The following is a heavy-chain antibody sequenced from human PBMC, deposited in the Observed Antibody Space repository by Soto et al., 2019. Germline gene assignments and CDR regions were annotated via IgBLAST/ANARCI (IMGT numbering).Heavy chain of an antibody. V-gene: IGHV3-20*04. J-gene: IGHJ6*03. CDR3: ARDGGGCSGGSCYYYYYYMDV. CDR1: GFTFGDYG. Sequence: GGSLRLSCAASGFTFGDYGMSWVRQAPGKGLEWVSGINWNGGSTGYADSVKGRFTISRDNAKNSLYLQMNSLRAEDTALYYCARDGGGCSGGSCYYYYYYMDVWGNGTTVTVSS. CDR2: INWNGGST. D-gene: IGHD2-15*01.